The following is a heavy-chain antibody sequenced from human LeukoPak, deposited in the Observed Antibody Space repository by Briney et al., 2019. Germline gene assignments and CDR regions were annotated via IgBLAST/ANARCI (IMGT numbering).Heavy chain of an antibody. Sequence: TGGSLRLSCAASGFTFSSYGMHWVRQAPGKGLEWVAVISYDGSNKYYADSVKGRFTISRDNSKNTLYLQMNSLRAEDTAVYYCAKEYDYYDSSGYYYPYFDYWGQGTLVTVSS. V-gene: IGHV3-30*18. CDR1: GFTFSSYG. D-gene: IGHD3-22*01. J-gene: IGHJ4*02. CDR2: ISYDGSNK. CDR3: AKEYDYYDSSGYYYPYFDY.